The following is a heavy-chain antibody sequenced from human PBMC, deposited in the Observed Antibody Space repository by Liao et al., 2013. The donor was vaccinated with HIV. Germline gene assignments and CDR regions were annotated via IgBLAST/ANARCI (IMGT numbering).Heavy chain of an antibody. D-gene: IGHD3-16*01. CDR2: MYYAGTT. J-gene: IGHJ4*02. V-gene: IGHV4-59*01. Sequence: QVHLQESGPRLVKSSETLSLTCSVSGASMGSYYWSWIRQLPGKGLEYIGYMYYAGTTNYNPSLESRVTISVDTSENQFSLRLRSVTAADTAVYYCASVRRGQLVTAHFDSWGQGTLVTVAS. CDR1: GASMGSYY. CDR3: ASVRRGQLVTAHFDS.